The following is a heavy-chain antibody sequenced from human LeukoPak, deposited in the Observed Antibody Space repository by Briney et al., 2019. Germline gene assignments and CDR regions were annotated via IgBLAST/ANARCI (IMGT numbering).Heavy chain of an antibody. CDR3: ARDCGGDCYPYYYYGMDV. CDR2: IKFDGSDK. Sequence: PGGALRLSCAASGFTFSNYWRSWIRQAPGKGLEWVANIKFDGSDKFYVDSVKGRFTISRDNAKNSLYLQMNSLRAEDTAVYYCARDCGGDCYPYYYYGMDVWGQGTTVTVSS. CDR1: GFTFSNYW. J-gene: IGHJ6*02. V-gene: IGHV3-7*03. D-gene: IGHD2-21*02.